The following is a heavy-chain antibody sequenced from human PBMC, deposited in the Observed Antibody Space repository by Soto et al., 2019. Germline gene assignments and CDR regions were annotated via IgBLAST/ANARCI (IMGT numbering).Heavy chain of an antibody. V-gene: IGHV1-46*01. D-gene: IGHD5-18*01. CDR3: ARAVRAAMVTTWFDP. CDR2: INPIFGTA. CDR1: GYTFTSYY. J-gene: IGHJ5*02. Sequence: QVQLVQSGAEVKKPGASVKVSCKASGYTFTSYYMHWVRQAPGQGLEWMGIINPIFGTANYAQKFQGRVTITADESTSTAYMELSSLRSEDTAVYYCARAVRAAMVTTWFDPWGQGTLVTVSS.